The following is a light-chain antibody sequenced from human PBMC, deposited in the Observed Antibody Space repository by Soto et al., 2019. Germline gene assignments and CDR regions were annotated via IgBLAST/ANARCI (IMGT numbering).Light chain of an antibody. CDR2: EVS. CDR3: CSYAGSSNV. J-gene: IGLJ1*01. CDR1: SRDVGSYNL. Sequence: QSVLTQPASVSGSPAQSLTISCTGTSRDVGSYNLVSWYQQHPGKAPKLMIYEVSKRPSGVSNRFSGSKSGNTASLTISGLQAEDEADYYCCSYAGSSNVFGTGTKVTVL. V-gene: IGLV2-23*02.